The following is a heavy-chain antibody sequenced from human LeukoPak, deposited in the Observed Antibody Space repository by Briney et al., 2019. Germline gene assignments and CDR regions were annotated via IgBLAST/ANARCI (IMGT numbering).Heavy chain of an antibody. D-gene: IGHD5/OR15-5a*01. Sequence: PGRSLRLSCAASGFTFSSYWMHWVRQAPGKGLVWVSRINSDGSSTSYADSVKGRFTISRDNAKNTLYLQMNSLRAEDTAVYYCARLGVSSASYYFDYWGQGTLVTVSS. CDR2: INSDGSST. V-gene: IGHV3-74*01. CDR1: GFTFSSYW. J-gene: IGHJ4*02. CDR3: ARLGVSSASYYFDY.